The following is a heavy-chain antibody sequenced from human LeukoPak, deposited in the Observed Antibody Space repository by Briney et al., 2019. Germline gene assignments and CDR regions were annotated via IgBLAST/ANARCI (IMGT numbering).Heavy chain of an antibody. J-gene: IGHJ4*02. CDR2: INPSGGST. D-gene: IGHD6-6*01. CDR1: GYTFTNYY. V-gene: IGHV1-46*01. Sequence: ASVKVSCKASGYTFTNYYIHWVRQAPGQGLEWTGIINPSGGSTSYAQKFQGRVTMTRDTSTSTVYMELSSLRSEDTAVYYCAREGPYSDSSRSRFDNWGQGTLVTVSS. CDR3: AREGPYSDSSRSRFDN.